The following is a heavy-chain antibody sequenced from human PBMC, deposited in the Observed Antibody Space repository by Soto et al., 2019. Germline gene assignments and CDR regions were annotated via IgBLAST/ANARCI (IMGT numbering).Heavy chain of an antibody. CDR3: ARAVSRQLERRKTYGMDV. V-gene: IGHV4-34*01. J-gene: IGHJ6*02. D-gene: IGHD1-1*01. CDR2: INHSGST. CDR1: GGSFSGYY. Sequence: QVQLQQWGAGLLKPSETLSLTCAVYGGSFSGYYWSWIRQPPGKGLEWIGEINHSGSTNYNPSLRSRVTISVDTSKNQFSLKLSSVTAADTAVYYCARAVSRQLERRKTYGMDVWGQGTTVTVSS.